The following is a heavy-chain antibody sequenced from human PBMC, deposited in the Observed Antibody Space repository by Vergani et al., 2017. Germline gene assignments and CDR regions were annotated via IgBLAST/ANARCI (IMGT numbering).Heavy chain of an antibody. CDR3: ARVPYCSSTNCPIFGLDP. CDR2: INPNNGGT. V-gene: IGHV1-2*02. Sequence: QVQLVQSGAEVGKPGASVKISCKASGYTFTAYYIHWVRQAPGQGLEWMGWINPNNGGTNYAQKFQGRVTMTRDTSISTVQMELSRLRSDDTAVYYCARVPYCSSTNCPIFGLDPWGQGTLVTVSS. D-gene: IGHD2-2*01. J-gene: IGHJ5*02. CDR1: GYTFTAYY.